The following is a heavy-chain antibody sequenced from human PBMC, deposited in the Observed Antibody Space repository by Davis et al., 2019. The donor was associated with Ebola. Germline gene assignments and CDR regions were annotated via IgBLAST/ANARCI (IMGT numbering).Heavy chain of an antibody. CDR2: IKSKTDGRPT. V-gene: IGHV3-15*01. Sequence: GESLKISCAASGFTFSSYAMSWVRQAPGKGLEWVGRIKSKTDGRPTDYAAPAKGRFTISRDDSKNKMYLQMNSLKTEDTAVYYCTPWKTTEGPVSYYGMDVWGKGTTVTVSS. D-gene: IGHD4-11*01. J-gene: IGHJ6*04. CDR1: GFTFSSYA. CDR3: TPWKTTEGPVSYYGMDV.